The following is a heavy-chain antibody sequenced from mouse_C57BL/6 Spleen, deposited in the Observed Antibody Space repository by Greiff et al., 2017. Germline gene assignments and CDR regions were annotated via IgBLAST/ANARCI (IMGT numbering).Heavy chain of an antibody. D-gene: IGHD2-1*01. CDR3: ARGGNYGWYFDV. CDR1: GYTFTSYW. V-gene: IGHV1-69*01. Sequence: VQLQQSGAELVMPGASVKLSCKASGYTFTSYWMHWVKQRPGQGLEWIGEIDPSDSYTNYNQKFKGKSTLTVDKSSSTAYMQLSSLTSEDSAVYYCARGGNYGWYFDVWGTGTTVTVSS. J-gene: IGHJ1*03. CDR2: IDPSDSYT.